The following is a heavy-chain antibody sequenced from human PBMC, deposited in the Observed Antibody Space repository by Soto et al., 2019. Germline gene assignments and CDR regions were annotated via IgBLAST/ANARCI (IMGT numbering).Heavy chain of an antibody. D-gene: IGHD1-1*01. CDR3: ATKGNGIYYFDY. Sequence: SETLSLTCTVSGYSISSDNWWVCIRQSPGKGLEWIGYIHHSGSTYYNPSLKSRLTMSVDTSKNQFSLELSSVTAVDTAVYYCATKGNGIYYFDYWGQGTLVTVYS. V-gene: IGHV4-28*01. CDR2: IHHSGST. CDR1: GYSISSDNW. J-gene: IGHJ4*02.